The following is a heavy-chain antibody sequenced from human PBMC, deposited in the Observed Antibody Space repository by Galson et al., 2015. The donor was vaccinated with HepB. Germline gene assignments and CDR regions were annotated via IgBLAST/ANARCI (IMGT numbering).Heavy chain of an antibody. J-gene: IGHJ4*02. CDR1: GYTFTSYY. CDR2: INPSGGST. D-gene: IGHD5-12*01. V-gene: IGHV1-46*01. Sequence: SVKVSCKASGYTFTSYYMHWVRQAPGQGLEWMGIINPSGGSTSYAQKFQGRVTMTRDTSTSTVYMELSSLRSKDTAVYYCARAGSGYGTSLVRVYYFDYWGQGTLVTVSS. CDR3: ARAGSGYGTSLVRVYYFDY.